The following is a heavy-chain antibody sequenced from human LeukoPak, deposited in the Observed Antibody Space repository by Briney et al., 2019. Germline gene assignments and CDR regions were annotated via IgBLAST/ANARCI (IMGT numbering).Heavy chain of an antibody. J-gene: IGHJ3*01. CDR3: AKDSYASGRPLHTFDV. CDR1: GFTFAIHA. CDR2: ISGSGAST. Sequence: GGSLRLSCAASGFTFAIHAMTWVRQAPGKGLEWVSAISGSGASTHYADSVKGQFTISRDNSKNTLFLQMNSLRAEDTAIYYCAKDSYASGRPLHTFDVWGQRTMVTVSS. V-gene: IGHV3-23*01. D-gene: IGHD3-10*01.